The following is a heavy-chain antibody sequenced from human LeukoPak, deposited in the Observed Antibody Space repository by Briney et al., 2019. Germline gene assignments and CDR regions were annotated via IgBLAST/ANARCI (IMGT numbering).Heavy chain of an antibody. D-gene: IGHD5-18*01. CDR3: ARGASGIQLWFFDP. J-gene: IGHJ5*02. CDR2: IKQDGSEK. Sequence: GGSLRLSCAASGFTFGSYWMSWVRQAPGKGLEWVANIKQDGSEKYYVDSVKGRFTISRDNAKNSLFLQMNSQRAEDTAVYYCARGASGIQLWFFDPWGQGTLVSVSS. V-gene: IGHV3-7*01. CDR1: GFTFGSYW.